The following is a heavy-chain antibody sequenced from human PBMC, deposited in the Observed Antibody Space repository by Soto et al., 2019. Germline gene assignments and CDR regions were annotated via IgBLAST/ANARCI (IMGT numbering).Heavy chain of an antibody. J-gene: IGHJ5*02. Sequence: GGSLRLSWAASGFTFINAWVSWVRQAPGKGLEWVGRIKSASAGGTTDYAAPVKGRFAVSRDDSKNTVYLQMNSLKIEDTGGYYCLGSWLDPWGQGTLVTFSA. CDR2: IKSASAGGTT. V-gene: IGHV3-15*01. CDR3: LGSWLDP. D-gene: IGHD3-10*01. CDR1: GFTFINAW.